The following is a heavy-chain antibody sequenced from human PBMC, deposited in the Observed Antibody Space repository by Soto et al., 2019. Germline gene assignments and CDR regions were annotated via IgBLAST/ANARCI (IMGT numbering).Heavy chain of an antibody. CDR1: GYTFTTYG. D-gene: IGHD4-4*01. J-gene: IGHJ4*02. V-gene: IGHV1-18*01. CDR2: ISAYNGNT. Sequence: QVQLVQSGAEVKKPGASVKVSCKASGYTFTTYGISWVRQAPGQGLEWMGWISAYNGNTNYAQKFQGRVTMTTDTSTSTGYMELRSLRSDDTAVYYCARVTAYSNNGWVYWGQGTLVTVSS. CDR3: ARVTAYSNNGWVY.